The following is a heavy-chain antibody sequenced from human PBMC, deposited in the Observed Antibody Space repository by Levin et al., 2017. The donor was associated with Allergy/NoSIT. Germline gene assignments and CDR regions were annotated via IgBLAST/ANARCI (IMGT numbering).Heavy chain of an antibody. CDR1: GYTLTELS. CDR3: ATVPLIEAYCGGDCYSY. Sequence: ASVKVSCKVSGYTLTELSMHWVRQAPGKGLEWMGGFDPEDGETIYAQKFQGRVTMTEDTSTDTAYMELSSLRSEDTAVYYCATVPLIEAYCGGDCYSYWGQGTLVTVSS. J-gene: IGHJ4*02. CDR2: FDPEDGET. D-gene: IGHD2-21*02. V-gene: IGHV1-24*01.